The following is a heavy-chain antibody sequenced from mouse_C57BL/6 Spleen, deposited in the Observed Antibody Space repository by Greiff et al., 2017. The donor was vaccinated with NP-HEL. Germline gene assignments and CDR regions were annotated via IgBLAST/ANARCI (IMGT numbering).Heavy chain of an antibody. CDR3: ARRGLRQTFFAY. J-gene: IGHJ3*01. CDR2: IYPGDGDT. V-gene: IGHV1-80*01. CDR1: GYAFSSYW. Sequence: QVQLQQSGAELVKPGASVKISCKASGYAFSSYWMNWVKQRPGKGLEWIGQIYPGDGDTNSNGKFKGKATLTADKSSSTAYMQLSSLTSEDSAVYFCARRGLRQTFFAYWGQGTLVTVSA. D-gene: IGHD2-4*01.